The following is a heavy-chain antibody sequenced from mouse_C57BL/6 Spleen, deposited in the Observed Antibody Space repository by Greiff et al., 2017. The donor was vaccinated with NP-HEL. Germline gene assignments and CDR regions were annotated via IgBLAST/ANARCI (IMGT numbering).Heavy chain of an antibody. J-gene: IGHJ1*03. CDR2: INYDGSST. CDR1: GFTFSDYY. D-gene: IGHD1-1*01. Sequence: DVQLQESEGGLVQPGSSMKLSCTASGFTFSDYYMAWVRQVPEKGLEWVANINYDGSSTYYLDSLKSRFIISRDNAKNILYLQMSSLKSEDTATYYCARRGSSYVWYFDVWGTGTTVTVSS. CDR3: ARRGSSYVWYFDV. V-gene: IGHV5-16*02.